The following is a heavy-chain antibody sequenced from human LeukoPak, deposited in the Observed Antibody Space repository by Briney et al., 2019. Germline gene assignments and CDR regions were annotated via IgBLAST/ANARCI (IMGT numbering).Heavy chain of an antibody. V-gene: IGHV3-23*01. Sequence: PGGSLRLSCVVSGFTFSSYAMSWVRQAPGKGLEWVSAISSSGGSTYYADSVKGHSTISRDNSNNTLYLQMNSLRAEDTAVYYCAKGTMDGGQYYYDSSGGQGTLVTVSS. D-gene: IGHD3-22*01. CDR2: ISSSGGST. J-gene: IGHJ4*02. CDR1: GFTFSSYA. CDR3: AKGTMDGGQYYYDSS.